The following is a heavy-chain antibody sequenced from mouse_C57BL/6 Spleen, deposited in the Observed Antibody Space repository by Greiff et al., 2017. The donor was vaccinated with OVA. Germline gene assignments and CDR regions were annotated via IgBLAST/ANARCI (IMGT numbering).Heavy chain of an antibody. CDR3: ASPLYSNYVPYYAMDY. D-gene: IGHD2-5*01. Sequence: QVQLQQSGPGLVQPSQSLSITCTVSGFSLTSYGVHWVRQSPGKGLEWLGVIWSGGSTDYNAAFISRLSISKDNSKSQVFFNMNSLQADDTAIYYCASPLYSNYVPYYAMDYWGQGTSVTVSS. J-gene: IGHJ4*01. CDR1: GFSLTSYG. V-gene: IGHV2-2*01. CDR2: IWSGGST.